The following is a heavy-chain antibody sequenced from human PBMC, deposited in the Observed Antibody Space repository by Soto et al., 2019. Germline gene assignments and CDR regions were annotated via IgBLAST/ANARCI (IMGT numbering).Heavy chain of an antibody. J-gene: IGHJ5*02. CDR3: ANSYYDSSGSYWIDQ. V-gene: IGHV3-30*18. Sequence: GGSLRLSCAASVFTFSSYGMQLVRQSRGKGLEWVAVISYDGSHKYYADSVKGRFTISRDNSKYTLYMQTNSLRAEDTAVYYCANSYYDSSGSYWIDQWGHGTMLTVSS. D-gene: IGHD3-22*01. CDR2: ISYDGSHK. CDR1: VFTFSSYG.